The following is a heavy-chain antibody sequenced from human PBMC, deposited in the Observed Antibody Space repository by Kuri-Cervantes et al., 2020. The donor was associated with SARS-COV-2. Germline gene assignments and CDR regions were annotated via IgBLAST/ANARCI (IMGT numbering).Heavy chain of an antibody. V-gene: IGHV3-30*18. CDR2: ISYEGSNK. D-gene: IGHD2-8*01. Sequence: GESLKISCAASGFSFNNYGMHWVRQAPGKGLEWVASISYEGSNKHYADSVKGRFTISRDYSRDTLYLQMNSLRAEDTAIYYCAKSGGIFMIYATRAAFDHWGQGSLVTVSS. CDR1: GFSFNNYG. CDR3: AKSGGIFMIYATRAAFDH. J-gene: IGHJ4*02.